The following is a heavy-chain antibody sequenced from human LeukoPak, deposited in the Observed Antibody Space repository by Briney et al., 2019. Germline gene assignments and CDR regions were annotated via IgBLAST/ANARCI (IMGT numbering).Heavy chain of an antibody. CDR3: ARGWYGSGPVDY. CDR1: GGSFSGYY. V-gene: IGHV4-34*01. J-gene: IGHJ4*02. CDR2: INHSGST. D-gene: IGHD3-10*01. Sequence: PSETLSLTCAVYGGSFSGYYWSWVRQPPGKGLEWVGEINHSGSTNYNPSLKSRVPISVDTSKNQFSLKLSSVTAADTAVYYCARGWYGSGPVDYWGQGTLVTVSS.